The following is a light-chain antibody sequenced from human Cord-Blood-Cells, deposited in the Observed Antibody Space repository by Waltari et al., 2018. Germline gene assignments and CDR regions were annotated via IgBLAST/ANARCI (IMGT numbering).Light chain of an antibody. J-gene: IGLJ2*01. CDR1: SSDVGGYNY. CDR3: SSYTSSSTHVV. V-gene: IGLV2-14*01. Sequence: QSALTQPASVSGSPGPSITLSCTGNSSDVGGYNYVPWYPQHPGKAPKILIYDVSNRPSGGSIRFSGSNSGNTASLTISGLQAEDEADYYCSSYTSSSTHVVFGGGTKLTVL. CDR2: DVS.